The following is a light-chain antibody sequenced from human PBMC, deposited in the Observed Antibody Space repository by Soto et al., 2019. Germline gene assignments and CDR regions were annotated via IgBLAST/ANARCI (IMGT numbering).Light chain of an antibody. CDR1: NSDVGAYDY. CDR3: SSHTSSNTRI. J-gene: IGLJ1*01. CDR2: EVS. Sequence: QSVLTQRASGAGSPGQSIPISCTGTNSDVGAYDYVSWYQQQPDKAPKLMIYEVSNRPSGVSNRFSGSKSVNTATLTISGLQAEDEADYYCSSHTSSNTRIFGTGTKVTVL. V-gene: IGLV2-14*03.